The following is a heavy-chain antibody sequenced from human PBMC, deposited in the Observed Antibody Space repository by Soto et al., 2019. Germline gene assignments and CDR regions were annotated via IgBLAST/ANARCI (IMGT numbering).Heavy chain of an antibody. J-gene: IGHJ6*02. D-gene: IGHD3-10*01. Sequence: GASLKVSCKASGYTFTSYGISWVRQAPGQGLEWMGWISAYNGNTNYAQKLQGRVTMTTDTSTSTAYMELRSLRSDETAVYYCARGASIWFGEVLGYYPSYGMDVWGQRTTITLAS. CDR2: ISAYNGNT. CDR1: GYTFTSYG. CDR3: ARGASIWFGEVLGYYPSYGMDV. V-gene: IGHV1-18*01.